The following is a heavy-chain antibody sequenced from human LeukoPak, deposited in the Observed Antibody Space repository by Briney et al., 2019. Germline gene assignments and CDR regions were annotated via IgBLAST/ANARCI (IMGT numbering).Heavy chain of an antibody. Sequence: GGSLRLSCAASGFIFGNYPMSWVRQAPGQRPVWVSRINSDGGSTTYADSVKGRFTIPRNNAKNTLYLDMNSLRAEDTAVYYCAREGGVTMVRGVLRYWGQGALVTVSS. V-gene: IGHV3-74*03. J-gene: IGHJ4*02. CDR1: GFIFGNYP. CDR3: AREGGVTMVRGVLRY. CDR2: INSDGGST. D-gene: IGHD3-10*01.